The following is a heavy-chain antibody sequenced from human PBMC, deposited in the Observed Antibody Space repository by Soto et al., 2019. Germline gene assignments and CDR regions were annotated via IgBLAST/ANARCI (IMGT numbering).Heavy chain of an antibody. V-gene: IGHV5-51*01. Sequence: GESLKISCKGSGYSFTSYWIGWVRQMPGKGLEWMGIIYPGDSDTRYSPSFQGQVTISADKSISTAYLQWSSLKASDTAMYYCARVRDDFLSFYDGGNYYYCMDVWGQGTTVTVSS. CDR3: ARVRDDFLSFYDGGNYYYCMDV. CDR1: GYSFTSYW. CDR2: IYPGDSDT. J-gene: IGHJ6*02. D-gene: IGHD3-3*01.